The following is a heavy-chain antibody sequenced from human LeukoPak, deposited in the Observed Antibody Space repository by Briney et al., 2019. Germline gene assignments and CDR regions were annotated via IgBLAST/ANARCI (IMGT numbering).Heavy chain of an antibody. V-gene: IGHV4-61*02. Sequence: SETLSLTCTVSGGSINSNTYFWNWIRQPAGKRLEWIVRVYANGRTDYNPSLRSRLSMSINTSSNQISLTLSSVTAADTAVYYCARYVDPYDISPHAFDIWGQGTVVTVSS. J-gene: IGHJ3*02. CDR2: VYANGRT. D-gene: IGHD3-22*01. CDR3: ARYVDPYDISPHAFDI. CDR1: GGSINSNTYF.